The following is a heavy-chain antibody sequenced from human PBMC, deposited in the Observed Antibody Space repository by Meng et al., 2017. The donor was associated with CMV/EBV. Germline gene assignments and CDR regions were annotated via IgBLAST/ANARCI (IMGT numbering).Heavy chain of an antibody. D-gene: IGHD3-3*01. V-gene: IGHV4-61*01. Sequence: SETLSLTCTVSGGSVSSGSYYWSWIRQPPGKGLEWIGYIYYSGSTNYNPSLKSRVTISVDTSKNQFSLKLSSVTAADTAVYYCVRAVAYYDFWSGYPWGMDVWGQGTTVTVSS. CDR1: GGSVSSGSYY. CDR2: IYYSGST. CDR3: VRAVAYYDFWSGYPWGMDV. J-gene: IGHJ6*02.